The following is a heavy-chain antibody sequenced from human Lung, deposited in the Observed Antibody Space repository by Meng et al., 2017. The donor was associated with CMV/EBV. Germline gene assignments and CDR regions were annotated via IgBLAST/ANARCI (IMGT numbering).Heavy chain of an antibody. D-gene: IGHD7-27*01. J-gene: IGHJ4*02. CDR3: ARDLSGASDF. CDR1: GFTFSRFW. CDR2: TNEDGTIT. V-gene: IGHV3-74*01. Sequence: EVQPEESGGGLVHPGGSLRLSCAASGFTFSRFWMHWVRQAPGKGLVWVSRTNEDGTITNYADSVKGRFTISRDNAENTLYLQMNSLRAEDTAVYYCARDLSGASDFWGQGTLVTVSS.